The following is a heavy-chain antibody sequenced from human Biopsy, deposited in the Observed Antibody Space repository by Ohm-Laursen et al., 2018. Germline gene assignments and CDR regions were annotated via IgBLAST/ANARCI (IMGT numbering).Heavy chain of an antibody. J-gene: IGHJ5*02. CDR3: ARAPPLIRGVLESWFDP. Sequence: SQTLSLTCSVSGGFISSYYWSWIRQSAGRGLKWIGRIYIDGTSDYNPSLKNRVSMSVDSSKKQFSLRLTSLSVADTAKYYCARAPPLIRGVLESWFDPWGQGILVTVSS. CDR2: IYIDGTS. D-gene: IGHD3-10*01. CDR1: GGFISSYY. V-gene: IGHV4-4*07.